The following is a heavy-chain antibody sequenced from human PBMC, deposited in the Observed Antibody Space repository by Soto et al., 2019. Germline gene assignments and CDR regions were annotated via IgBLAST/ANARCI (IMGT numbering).Heavy chain of an antibody. CDR2: ISNDGSAK. J-gene: IGHJ4*02. Sequence: QVQLVESGGGVVQPGRSLRLSCAASGFTFSNYGMHWVRQAPGKGLEWVAGISNDGSAKYYADSVKGRFTISRDNSKNTLFLQMNSLRADDTAVYYCAKDQASGQGSFDSWGQGTLVTVSS. V-gene: IGHV3-30*18. CDR3: AKDQASGQGSFDS. CDR1: GFTFSNYG.